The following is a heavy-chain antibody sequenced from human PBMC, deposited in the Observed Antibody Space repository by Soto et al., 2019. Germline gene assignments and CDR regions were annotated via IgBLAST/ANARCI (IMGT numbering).Heavy chain of an antibody. D-gene: IGHD7-27*01. J-gene: IGHJ4*02. CDR3: ARAKFESTGWHQFDI. V-gene: IGHV4-34*01. Sequence: SETLSLTCAVYGGSFSGYYWSWIRQPPGKGLEWIGEINHSGSTNYNPSLKSRVTISVDTSKNQFSLKLSSVTAADTAVYYCARAKFESTGWHQFDIWGQGTLVS. CDR1: GGSFSGYY. CDR2: INHSGST.